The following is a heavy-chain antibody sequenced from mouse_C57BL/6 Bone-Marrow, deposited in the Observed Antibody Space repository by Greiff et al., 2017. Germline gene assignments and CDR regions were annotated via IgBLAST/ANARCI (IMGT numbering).Heavy chain of an antibody. J-gene: IGHJ3*01. CDR1: GFTFSNYW. Sequence: EVQLQESGGGLVQPGGSMKLSCVASGFTFSNYWMNWVRQSPEKGREWVAQIRLKSDNYATHYAESVKGRFTISRDDSKSSVYLQMNNLRAEDTESYYCTGGGPAWFAYWGQGTLVTVSA. CDR2: IRLKSDNYAT. CDR3: TGGGPAWFAY. V-gene: IGHV6-3*01.